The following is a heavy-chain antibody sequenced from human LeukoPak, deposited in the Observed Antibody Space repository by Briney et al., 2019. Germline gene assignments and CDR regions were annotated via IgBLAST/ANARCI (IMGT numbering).Heavy chain of an antibody. D-gene: IGHD4-17*01. CDR2: IYYSGST. Sequence: SETLSLTCTVSGGSISSYYWSRIRQPPGKGLEWIGYIYYSGSTNYNPSLKSRVTISVDTSKNQFSLKLSSVTAADTAVYYCARGFDYGAVYWGQGTLVTVSS. V-gene: IGHV4-59*01. CDR3: ARGFDYGAVY. CDR1: GGSISSYY. J-gene: IGHJ4*02.